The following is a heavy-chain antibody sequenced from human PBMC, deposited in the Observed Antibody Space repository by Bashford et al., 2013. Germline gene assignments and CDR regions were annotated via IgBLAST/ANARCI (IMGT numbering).Heavy chain of an antibody. CDR1: GGSISSSNW. D-gene: IGHD3-10*01. CDR3: ARNVSLSRGGHKYNWFDP. Sequence: SETLSLTCAVSGGSISSSNWWSWVRQPPGKGLEWIGEIYHSGSTNYNPSLKSRVTISVDKSKNQFSLKLSSVTAADTAVYYCARNVSLSRGGHKYNWFDPVGQGTLVTVSS. CDR2: IYHSGST. V-gene: IGHV4-4*02. J-gene: IGHJ5*02.